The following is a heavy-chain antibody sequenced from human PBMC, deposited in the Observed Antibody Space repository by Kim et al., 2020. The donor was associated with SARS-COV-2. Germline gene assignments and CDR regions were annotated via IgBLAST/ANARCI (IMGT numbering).Heavy chain of an antibody. CDR2: FDPEDGET. CDR3: ATLDGSGDYKEYYFDY. V-gene: IGHV1-24*01. CDR1: GYTLTEFS. Sequence: ASVKVSCKASGYTLTEFSMHWVRQAPGKGLEWMGGFDPEDGETIYAQKFQGRVTMTEDTSTDTVYMELSSLRSEDTAVYYCATLDGSGDYKEYYFDYWGQGTLVTVSS. J-gene: IGHJ4*02. D-gene: IGHD3-22*01.